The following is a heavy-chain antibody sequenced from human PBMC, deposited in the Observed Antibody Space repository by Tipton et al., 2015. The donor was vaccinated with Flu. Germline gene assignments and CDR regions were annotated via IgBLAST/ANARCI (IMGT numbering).Heavy chain of an antibody. J-gene: IGHJ4*02. Sequence: TLSLTCTVSGGSISSGSYSWSWIRQPAGKGLEWIGHIYTSGSTNYSPSLKSRVTISVDTSKNQFSLKLNSVTAADTAVYYCARDWGGYYLYYFDYWGQGTLVTVSS. CDR1: GGSISSGSYS. V-gene: IGHV4-61*09. CDR2: IYTSGST. D-gene: IGHD5-12*01. CDR3: ARDWGGYYLYYFDY.